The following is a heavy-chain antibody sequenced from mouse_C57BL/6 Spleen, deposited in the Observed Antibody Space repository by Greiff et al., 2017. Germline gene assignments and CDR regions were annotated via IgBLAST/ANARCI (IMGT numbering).Heavy chain of an antibody. D-gene: IGHD2-4*01. V-gene: IGHV1-15*01. CDR2: IDPETGGT. Sequence: QVQLKESGAELVRPGASVTLSCKASGYTFTDYEMHWVKQTPVHGLEWIGAIDPETGGTAYNQKFKGKAILTADKSSSTAYMELRSLTSEDSAVYYCTGGDDYPAWFAYWGQGTLVTVAA. CDR3: TGGDDYPAWFAY. CDR1: GYTFTDYE. J-gene: IGHJ3*01.